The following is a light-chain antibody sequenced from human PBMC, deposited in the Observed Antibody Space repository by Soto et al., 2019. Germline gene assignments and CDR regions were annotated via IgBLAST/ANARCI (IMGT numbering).Light chain of an antibody. J-gene: IGLJ2*01. Sequence: QSVLTQPPSVSGAPGQRVTISCTGSSSNIGAGYDVLWYQQLPGTAPKLLIYGNSNRPSGVPDRFSGSKSGTSASLAITGLQAEDEADYYCQSYDSSLSGRVVFGGGTKLTVL. CDR3: QSYDSSLSGRVV. CDR1: SSNIGAGYD. V-gene: IGLV1-40*01. CDR2: GNS.